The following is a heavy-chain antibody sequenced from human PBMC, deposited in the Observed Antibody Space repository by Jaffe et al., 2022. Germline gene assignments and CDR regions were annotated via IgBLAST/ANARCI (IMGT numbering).Heavy chain of an antibody. J-gene: IGHJ4*02. D-gene: IGHD5-12*01. CDR1: GFTFSSYW. Sequence: EVQLVESGGGLVQPGGSLRLSCAASGFTFSSYWMHWVRQAPGKGLVWVSRINSDGSSTSYADSVKGRFTISRDNAKNTLYLQMNSLRAEDTAVYYCARAPPGRDGYNYWGYWGQGTLVTVSS. CDR3: ARAPPGRDGYNYWGY. CDR2: INSDGSST. V-gene: IGHV3-74*01.